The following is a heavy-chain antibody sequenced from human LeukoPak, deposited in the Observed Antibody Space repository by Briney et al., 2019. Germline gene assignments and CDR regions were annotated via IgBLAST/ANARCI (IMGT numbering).Heavy chain of an antibody. CDR1: GFTVSSND. CDR3: AKTPYSSGWAIDY. V-gene: IGHV3-66*01. D-gene: IGHD6-19*01. Sequence: PGGSLRLSCAASGFTVSSNDMSWVRQAPGKGLEWVSVIDSGGRTYYADSVKGRFTISRDNSKNTLYLQMSSLRAEDTAVYFCAKTPYSSGWAIDYWGQGTLVTVSS. J-gene: IGHJ4*02. CDR2: IDSGGRT.